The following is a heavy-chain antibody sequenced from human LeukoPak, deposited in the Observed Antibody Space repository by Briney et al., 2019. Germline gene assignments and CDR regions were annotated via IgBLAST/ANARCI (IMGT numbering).Heavy chain of an antibody. J-gene: IGHJ5*02. CDR1: GGSISSGSYY. D-gene: IGHD5-12*01. CDR2: IYTSGST. Sequence: PSQTLSLTCTVSGGSISSGSYYWSWIRQPAGKGLEWIGRIYTSGSTNYNPSLMSRVTISVDTSKNQFSLKLSSVTAADTAVYYCARLVATGWFDPWGQGTLVTVSS. V-gene: IGHV4-61*02. CDR3: ARLVATGWFDP.